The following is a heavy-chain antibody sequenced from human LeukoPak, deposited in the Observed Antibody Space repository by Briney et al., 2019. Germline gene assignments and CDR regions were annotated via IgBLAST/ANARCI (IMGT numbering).Heavy chain of an antibody. Sequence: ASVKVSCKASGYTFTSCDIHWVRQATGQGLEWMGWMNPNSGNTGYAQKFQGRVTMTRSTSISTAYMELSSLRSEDTAVYYCARIPDYKSAREGFDYWGQGTLVTVSS. CDR3: ARIPDYKSAREGFDY. J-gene: IGHJ4*02. CDR1: GYTFTSCD. D-gene: IGHD4/OR15-4a*01. CDR2: MNPNSGNT. V-gene: IGHV1-8*01.